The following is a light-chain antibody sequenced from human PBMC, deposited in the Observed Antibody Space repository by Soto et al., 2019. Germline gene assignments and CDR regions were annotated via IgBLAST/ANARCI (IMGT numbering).Light chain of an antibody. CDR1: SGDIGAYDY. CDR3: SSYTNINSWV. V-gene: IGLV2-14*03. Sequence: QSALTQPVSVSGSPGQSITISCTGTSGDIGAYDYVSWYQHHPGPAPNLIIYDVVNRPSGVSNRFSGSKSGNTASLTISGLQAEDEADYYCSSYTNINSWVFAEGTKLTVL. CDR2: DVV. J-gene: IGLJ3*02.